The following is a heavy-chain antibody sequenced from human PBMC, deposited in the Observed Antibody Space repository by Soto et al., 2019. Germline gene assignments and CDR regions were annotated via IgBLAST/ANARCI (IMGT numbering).Heavy chain of an antibody. CDR2: INHSGST. D-gene: IGHD5-12*01. J-gene: IGHJ4*02. CDR3: ARGLGIVATIYYFDY. V-gene: IGHV4-34*01. CDR1: GGSFSGYY. Sequence: PSETLSLTCAVCGGSFSGYYWSWIRQPPGKGLEWIGEINHSGSTNYNPSLKSRVTISVDTSKNQFSLKLSSVTAADTAVYYCARGLGIVATIYYFDYWGQGTLVTVSS.